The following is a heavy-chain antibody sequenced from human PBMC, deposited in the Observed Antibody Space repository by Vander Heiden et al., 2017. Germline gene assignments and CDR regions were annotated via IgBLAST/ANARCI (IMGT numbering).Heavy chain of an antibody. Sequence: QVRLQESGPGLVKPSETLSLTCTVSGASISGHYWNWIRQSPGEGLDWIGYIFSSGTTNYHPSLKSRVTISLDRSKKQFSLKLDSVTAADTAVYYCARGWAGDWDFWYFDLWGPGTLITVS. CDR2: IFSSGTT. D-gene: IGHD2-21*01. V-gene: IGHV4-59*11. CDR1: GASISGHY. J-gene: IGHJ2*01. CDR3: ARGWAGDWDFWYFDL.